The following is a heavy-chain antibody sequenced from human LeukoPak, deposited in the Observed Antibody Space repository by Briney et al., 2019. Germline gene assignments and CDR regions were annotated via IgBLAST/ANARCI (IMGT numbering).Heavy chain of an antibody. CDR1: GGSFSGYY. J-gene: IGHJ4*02. CDR3: ARADSSSYPSAFDY. Sequence: SETLSLTCAVYGGSFSGYYWSWIRQPPGKGLEWIGEINHSGSTNYNPSLKSRVTISVDTSKNQFSLKLSSVTAADTAVYYCARADSSSYPSAFDYWGQGTLVTVSS. CDR2: INHSGST. D-gene: IGHD6-6*01. V-gene: IGHV4-34*01.